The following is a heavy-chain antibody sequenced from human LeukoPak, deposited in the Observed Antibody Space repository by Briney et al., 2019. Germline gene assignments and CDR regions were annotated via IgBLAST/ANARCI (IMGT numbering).Heavy chain of an antibody. Sequence: GGSLRLSCAASGFTFSSYAMSWVRHAPGKGLEWVSLISGDGGSTYYADSVKGRFTISRDNSKNSLFLQMNSLRTEDTALYYCAKDILSEQWHDAFDIWGQGTMVTVSS. CDR2: ISGDGGST. CDR3: AKDILSEQWHDAFDI. CDR1: GFTFSSYA. V-gene: IGHV3-43*02. J-gene: IGHJ3*02. D-gene: IGHD6-19*01.